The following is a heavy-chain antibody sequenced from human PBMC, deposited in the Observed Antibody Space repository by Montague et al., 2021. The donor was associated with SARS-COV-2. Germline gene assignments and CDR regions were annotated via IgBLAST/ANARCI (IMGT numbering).Heavy chain of an antibody. CDR3: AKDQGDCSSSRCFRGWTYYYYGMDV. V-gene: IGHV3-30*18. CDR1: GFTFSSYG. Sequence: SLRLSCAASGFTFSSYGMHWVRQAPGKGLEWVAVISYDGSNKHYADSVKGRFTISRDNSKNTLYLQMNSLRAEDTAVYYCAKDQGDCSSSRCFRGWTYYYYGMDVWGQGTTVTVSS. J-gene: IGHJ6*02. CDR2: ISYDGSNK. D-gene: IGHD2-2*01.